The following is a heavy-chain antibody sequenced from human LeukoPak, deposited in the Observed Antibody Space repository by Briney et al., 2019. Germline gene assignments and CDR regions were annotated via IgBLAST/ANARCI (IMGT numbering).Heavy chain of an antibody. J-gene: IGHJ5*02. Sequence: SETLSLTCTVSGGSINSNNYYWGWIRQPPGEGLEWIGSIYYSGNTYYNPSLKSRVTISVDTSKNQFSLKLSSVTAADTAVYYCARAPYSSSWSNWFDPWGQGTLVTVSS. CDR2: IYYSGNT. CDR1: GGSINSNNYY. D-gene: IGHD6-13*01. CDR3: ARAPYSSSWSNWFDP. V-gene: IGHV4-39*07.